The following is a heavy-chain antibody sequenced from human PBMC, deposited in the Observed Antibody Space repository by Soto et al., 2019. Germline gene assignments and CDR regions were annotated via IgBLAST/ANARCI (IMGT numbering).Heavy chain of an antibody. J-gene: IGHJ4*02. CDR2: ISGSGGST. CDR3: AKDQANIVATTPYCYFDY. CDR1: GFTFSSYA. D-gene: IGHD5-12*01. V-gene: IGHV3-23*01. Sequence: GGSLRLSCAASGFTFSSYAMSWVRQAPGKGLEWVSAISGSGGSTYYADSVKGRFTISRDNSKNTLYLQMNGLRAEDTAVYYCAKDQANIVATTPYCYFDYWGQGTLVTVSS.